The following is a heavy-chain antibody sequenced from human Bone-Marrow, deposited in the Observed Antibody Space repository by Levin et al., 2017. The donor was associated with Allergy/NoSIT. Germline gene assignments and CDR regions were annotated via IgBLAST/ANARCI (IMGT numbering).Heavy chain of an antibody. CDR2: INDSGGST. Sequence: GESLKISCAASGFTFSSYAMVWVRQAPGKGLEWVSAINDSGGSTYYADSVKGRFTISRDNSQNTLHLQMNSLRAEDTAIYYCAKGRSKDGYNLWGQGTLVTVSS. D-gene: IGHD5-24*01. CDR3: AKGRSKDGYNL. CDR1: GFTFSSYA. V-gene: IGHV3-23*01. J-gene: IGHJ4*02.